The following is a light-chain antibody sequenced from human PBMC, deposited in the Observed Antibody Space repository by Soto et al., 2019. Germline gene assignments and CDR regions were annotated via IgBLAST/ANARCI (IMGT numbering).Light chain of an antibody. J-gene: IGLJ1*01. CDR3: AAWDETQVFYV. CDR1: SSNIGRKS. Sequence: QSMLAQPPSAAGTPGQRVTISCSGSSSNIGRKSVSWYQQLPGTAPKLRIYENDQRPSGVPDRVSGSKSGTSASLDISGLQSEDEADYYCAAWDETQVFYVFGTGTKVTVL. CDR2: END. V-gene: IGLV1-44*01.